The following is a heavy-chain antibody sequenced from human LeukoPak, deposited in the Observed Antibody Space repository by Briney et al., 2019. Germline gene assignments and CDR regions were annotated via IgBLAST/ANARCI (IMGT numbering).Heavy chain of an antibody. Sequence: GGSLRLSCAASGFTFSNYWMHWVRQVPGKGLVWVSRINDDGSGTFYADSVKGRLTISRDNAKNTLYLQMDSLRAEDTAVYYCARDQGYFDYWGQGTLVTVSS. CDR2: INDDGSGT. CDR3: ARDQGYFDY. CDR1: GFTFSNYW. V-gene: IGHV3-74*01. J-gene: IGHJ4*02.